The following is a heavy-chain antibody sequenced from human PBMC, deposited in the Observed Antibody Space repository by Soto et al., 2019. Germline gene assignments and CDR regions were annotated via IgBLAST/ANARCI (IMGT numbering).Heavy chain of an antibody. D-gene: IGHD5-12*01. J-gene: IGHJ5*02. V-gene: IGHV4-30-4*01. CDR1: GGSISSGDYY. CDR3: ARYSGYEGVRFDP. Sequence: QVQLQESGPGLVKPSQTLSLTCTVSGGSISSGDYYWGWIRQPPGKALEWIGYMYYSSSTYYNPSLKSRVTISVDTSKNQFSLKLSSVTAADTAVYYCARYSGYEGVRFDPWGQGTLVTVSS. CDR2: MYYSSST.